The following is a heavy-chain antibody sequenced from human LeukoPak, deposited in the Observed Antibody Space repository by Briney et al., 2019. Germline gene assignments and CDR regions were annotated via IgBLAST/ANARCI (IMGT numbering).Heavy chain of an antibody. CDR3: ARDAGYSSSSRIFDY. CDR2: INHSGST. CDR1: GGSFSGYY. J-gene: IGHJ4*02. Sequence: SETLSLTCAVYGGSFSGYYWSWIRQPPGKGLEWIGEINHSGSTYYNPSLKSRVTISVDTSKNQFSLKLSSVTAADTAVYYCARDAGYSSSSRIFDYWGQGTLVTVSS. V-gene: IGHV4-34*01. D-gene: IGHD6-6*01.